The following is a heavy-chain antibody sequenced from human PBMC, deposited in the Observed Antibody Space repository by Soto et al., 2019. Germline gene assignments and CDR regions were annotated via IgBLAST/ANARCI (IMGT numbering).Heavy chain of an antibody. CDR1: GGSITNYY. J-gene: IGHJ4*02. CDR3: ASRHSSPYFDY. CDR2: IQYNGYS. D-gene: IGHD6-13*01. V-gene: IGHV4-59*08. Sequence: ASETLSLTCTVSGGSITNYYCSWFRQPPGKGLEWIGYIQYNGYSAYNPSLKSRVTISVDTSKNQFSLKLNSVTAADTAVYYCASRHSSPYFDYWGQGTLVTVSS.